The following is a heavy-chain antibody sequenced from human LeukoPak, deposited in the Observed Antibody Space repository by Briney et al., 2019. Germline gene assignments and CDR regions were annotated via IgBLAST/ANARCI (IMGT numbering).Heavy chain of an antibody. J-gene: IGHJ4*02. CDR2: IWYDGSNK. D-gene: IGHD6-13*01. CDR3: ARGIAAAAHIDY. CDR1: GFTFSSYG. Sequence: GGSLRLSCAASGFTFSSYGMHRVRQAPGKGLEWVAVIWYDGSNKYYADSVKGRFTISRDNSKNTLYLQMNSLRAEDTAVYYCARGIAAAAHIDYWGQGTLVTVSS. V-gene: IGHV3-33*01.